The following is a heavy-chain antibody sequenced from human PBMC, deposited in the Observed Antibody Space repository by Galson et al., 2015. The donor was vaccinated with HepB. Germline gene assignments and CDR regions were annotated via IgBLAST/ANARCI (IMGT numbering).Heavy chain of an antibody. Sequence: QSGAEVKKPGESLKISCKGSGYSFTSYWIGWVRQMPGKGLEWMGIIYPGDSDTRYSPSFQGQVTISADKSISTADLQWSSLKASDTAMYYCARLLVVVAATGHFDYWGQGTLVTVSS. V-gene: IGHV5-51*03. D-gene: IGHD2-15*01. CDR2: IYPGDSDT. J-gene: IGHJ4*02. CDR1: GYSFTSYW. CDR3: ARLLVVVAATGHFDY.